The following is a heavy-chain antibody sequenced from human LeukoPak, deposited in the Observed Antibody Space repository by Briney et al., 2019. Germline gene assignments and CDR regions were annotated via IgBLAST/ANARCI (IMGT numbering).Heavy chain of an antibody. V-gene: IGHV3-73*01. CDR1: GFTFSGSA. D-gene: IGHD2-2*02. J-gene: IGHJ4*02. Sequence: GGSLRLSCAASGFTFSGSAMHWVRQASGKGLEWVGRIRSEANSYATAYAASVKGRFTISRDDSKNTAYLQMNSLKTEDTAVYYCTRLDCSSTSCYIFDYWGQGTLVTVSS. CDR3: TRLDCSSTSCYIFDY. CDR2: IRSEANSYAT.